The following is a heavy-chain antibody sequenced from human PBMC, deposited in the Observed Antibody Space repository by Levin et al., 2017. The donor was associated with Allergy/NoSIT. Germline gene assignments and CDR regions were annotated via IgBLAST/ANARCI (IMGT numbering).Heavy chain of an antibody. CDR2: MNPNSGNT. CDR3: ARVPGYSGYEEFDY. D-gene: IGHD5-12*01. V-gene: IGHV1-8*01. J-gene: IGHJ4*02. Sequence: ASVKVSCKASGYTFTSYDINWVRQATGQGLEWMGWMNPNSGNTGYAQKFQGRVTMTRNTSISTAYMELSSLRSEDTAVYYCARVPGYSGYEEFDYWGQGTLVTVSS. CDR1: GYTFTSYD.